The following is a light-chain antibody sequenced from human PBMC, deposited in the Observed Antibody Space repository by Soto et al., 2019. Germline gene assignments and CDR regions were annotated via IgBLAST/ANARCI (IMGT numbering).Light chain of an antibody. Sequence: QSVLTQSPSASASLGASVKLTCTLSSGDSNYAIAWHQQQSEKGPRYLMKLNSDGSHSKGDGIPDRFSGSSSGAERYLTISSLQSEDEADYYCQTWGSGIVVFGGGTKVTVL. CDR2: LNSDGSH. V-gene: IGLV4-69*01. CDR3: QTWGSGIVV. J-gene: IGLJ2*01. CDR1: SGDSNYA.